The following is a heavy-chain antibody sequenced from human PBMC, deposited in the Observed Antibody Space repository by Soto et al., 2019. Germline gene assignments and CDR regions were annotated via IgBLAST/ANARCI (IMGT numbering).Heavy chain of an antibody. D-gene: IGHD4-17*01. CDR3: TRDTFGDEDY. CDR1: GFTFSKFW. Sequence: EVQMVESGGGLVQPGGSLRLSCTASGFTFSKFWMHWVRQVPVKGLVWVSRINPESTTINYAAAVEGRFTISRDNAQNTLYLQMSSLIVEDSAVYYCTRDTFGDEDYWGQGIPVTVSS. CDR2: INPESTTI. V-gene: IGHV3-74*01. J-gene: IGHJ4*02.